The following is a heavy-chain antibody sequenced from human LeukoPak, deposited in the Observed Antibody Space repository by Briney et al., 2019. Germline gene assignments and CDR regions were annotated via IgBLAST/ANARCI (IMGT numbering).Heavy chain of an antibody. V-gene: IGHV3-21*01. CDR3: ARDDYGDFYFDY. D-gene: IGHD4-17*01. CDR1: GFTFSSYS. Sequence: GGSLRLSCAASGFTFSSYSMNWVRQAPGKGLEWVSSISSSSSYIYYADLVKGRFTISRDNAKNSLYLQMNSLRAEDTAVYYCARDDYGDFYFDYWGQGTLVTVSS. J-gene: IGHJ4*02. CDR2: ISSSSSYI.